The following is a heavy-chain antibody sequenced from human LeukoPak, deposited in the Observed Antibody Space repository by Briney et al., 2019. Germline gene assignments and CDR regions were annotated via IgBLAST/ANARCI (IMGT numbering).Heavy chain of an antibody. CDR2: IYYRGST. CDR3: ARDLDGYSPFDY. D-gene: IGHD5-24*01. J-gene: IGHJ4*02. CDR1: GDSISSYY. V-gene: IGHV4-59*01. Sequence: SETLSLTCTVSGDSISSYYWSWIRQPPGKGLEWIGYIYYRGSTNYNPSLKSRVTISVDTSKNQFSLKLSSVTAADTAVYYCARDLDGYSPFDYWGQGTLVTVSS.